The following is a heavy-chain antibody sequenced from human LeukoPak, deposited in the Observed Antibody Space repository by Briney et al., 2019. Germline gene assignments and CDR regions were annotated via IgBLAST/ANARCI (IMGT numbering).Heavy chain of an antibody. Sequence: GGSLRLSCAASGFTFSSYEMNWVRQAPGKGLEWVSYISSSGSTIYYADSVKGRFTISRDNAKNSLYLQMNSLRAEDTAVYYCAGVRLRCVDYWGQGTLVTVSS. CDR3: AGVRLRCVDY. D-gene: IGHD4-17*01. CDR1: GFTFSSYE. V-gene: IGHV3-48*03. CDR2: ISSSGSTI. J-gene: IGHJ4*02.